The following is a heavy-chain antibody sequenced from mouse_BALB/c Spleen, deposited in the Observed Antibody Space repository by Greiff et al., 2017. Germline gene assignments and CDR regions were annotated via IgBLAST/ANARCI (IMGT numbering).Heavy chain of an antibody. CDR3: ASRYYRYDGYAMDY. V-gene: IGHV5-17*02. Sequence: EVHLVESGGGLVQPGGSRKLSCAASGFTFSSFGMHWVRQAPEKGLEWVAYISSGSSTIYYADTVKGRFTISRDNPKNTLFLQMTSLRSEDTAMYYCASRYYRYDGYAMDYWGQGTSVTVSS. CDR2: ISSGSSTI. J-gene: IGHJ4*01. CDR1: GFTFSSFG. D-gene: IGHD2-14*01.